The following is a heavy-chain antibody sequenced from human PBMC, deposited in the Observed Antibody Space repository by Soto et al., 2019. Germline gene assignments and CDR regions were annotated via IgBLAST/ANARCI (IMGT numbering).Heavy chain of an antibody. CDR2: INLNSGGR. D-gene: IGHD1-1*01. J-gene: IGHJ2*01. V-gene: IGHV1-2*02. CDR1: GYSFNVYD. CDR3: ASDAMAFSLFGYRTPTNWDFDV. Sequence: QEQLEQSGAEVKKPGASVKVSCRASGYSFNVYDMHWVRQAPGQGLSWMGWINLNSGGRKYAPKFQGRVTMRRDTSIDTAYMELSRLRSDDTAVYYCASDAMAFSLFGYRTPTNWDFDVWGRAKVVNVPS.